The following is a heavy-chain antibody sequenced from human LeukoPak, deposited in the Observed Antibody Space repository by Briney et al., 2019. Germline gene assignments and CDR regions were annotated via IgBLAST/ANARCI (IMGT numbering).Heavy chain of an antibody. CDR3: ARANSGSYYYYYYYMDV. CDR2: ISAYNGNT. CDR1: GYTFTSYG. Sequence: ASVKVSCKASGYTFTSYGISWVRQAPGQGLEGMGWISAYNGNTNYAQKLQGRVTMTTDTSTSTDYMELRSLRSDDTAVYYCARANSGSYYYYYYYMDVWGKGTTVTVSS. V-gene: IGHV1-18*01. J-gene: IGHJ6*03. D-gene: IGHD1-26*01.